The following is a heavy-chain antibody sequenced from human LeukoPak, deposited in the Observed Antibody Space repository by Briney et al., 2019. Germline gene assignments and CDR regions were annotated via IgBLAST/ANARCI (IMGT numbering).Heavy chain of an antibody. Sequence: GGSLRLSCAASGFTFSDYYMSWIRQAPGKGLEWVSYISSSGSTIYYADSVKGRFTISRDNAKNSLYLQMNSLRAEDTAVYYCARHVNGLLLTGYYTVSWFDPWGQGTLVTVSS. CDR1: GFTFSDYY. CDR2: ISSSGSTI. D-gene: IGHD3-9*01. CDR3: ARHVNGLLLTGYYTVSWFDP. J-gene: IGHJ5*02. V-gene: IGHV3-11*04.